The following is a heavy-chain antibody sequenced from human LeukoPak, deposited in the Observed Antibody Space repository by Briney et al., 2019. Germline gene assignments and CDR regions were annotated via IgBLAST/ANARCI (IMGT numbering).Heavy chain of an antibody. CDR2: INHSGST. Sequence: SETLSLTCAVYGGSFSGYYWSWIRQPPGKGLEWIGEINHSGSTNYNPSLKSRVTISVDKSKNQFSLKLNSVTVADTAVYYCARKGYSYGYVFDYWGQGTLVTVSS. J-gene: IGHJ4*02. CDR1: GGSFSGYY. D-gene: IGHD5-18*01. V-gene: IGHV4-34*01. CDR3: ARKGYSYGYVFDY.